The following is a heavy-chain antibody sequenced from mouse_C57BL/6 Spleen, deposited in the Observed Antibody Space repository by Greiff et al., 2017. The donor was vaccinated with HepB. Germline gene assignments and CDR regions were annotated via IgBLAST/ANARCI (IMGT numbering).Heavy chain of an antibody. Sequence: QVHVKQPGAELVKPGASVKMSCKASGYTFTSYWITWVKQRPGQGLEWIGDIYPGSGSTNYNEKFKSKATLTVDTSSSTAYMQLSSLTSEDSAVYYCARLHDYDFYYAMDYWGQGTSVTVSS. CDR1: GYTFTSYW. V-gene: IGHV1-55*01. D-gene: IGHD2-4*01. CDR2: IYPGSGST. J-gene: IGHJ4*01. CDR3: ARLHDYDFYYAMDY.